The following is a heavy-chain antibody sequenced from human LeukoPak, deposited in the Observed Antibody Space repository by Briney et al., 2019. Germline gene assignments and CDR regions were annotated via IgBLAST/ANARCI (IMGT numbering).Heavy chain of an antibody. Sequence: GGSLRLSCAASGFTFSSYGMSWVRQAPGKGLEWVSGISGSGGSTYYADSVKGRFTISRDNSKNTLYLQMNSLRAEDTAVYYCAKDGDYQWELLLSDQYYFDYWGQGTLVTVSS. J-gene: IGHJ4*02. CDR1: GFTFSSYG. CDR3: AKDGDYQWELLLSDQYYFDY. CDR2: ISGSGGST. D-gene: IGHD1-26*01. V-gene: IGHV3-23*01.